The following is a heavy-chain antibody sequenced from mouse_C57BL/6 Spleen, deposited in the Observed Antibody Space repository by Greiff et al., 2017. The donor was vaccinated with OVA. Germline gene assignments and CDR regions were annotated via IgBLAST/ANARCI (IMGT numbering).Heavy chain of an antibody. CDR3: ARATVADY. V-gene: IGHV5-6*02. CDR2: ISSGGSYT. CDR1: GFTFSSYG. J-gene: IGHJ2*01. D-gene: IGHD1-1*01. Sequence: DVKLVESGGDLVKPGGSLKLSCAASGFTFSSYGMSWVRQTPDKRLEWVATISSGGSYTYYPDSVKGRFTISRDNAKNTLYLQMSSLKSEDTAMYYCARATVADYWGQGTTLTGSS.